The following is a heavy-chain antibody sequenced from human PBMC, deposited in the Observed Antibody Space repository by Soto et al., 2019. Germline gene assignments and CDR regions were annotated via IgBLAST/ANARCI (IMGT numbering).Heavy chain of an antibody. CDR1: GFTFSSYG. D-gene: IGHD6-13*01. CDR3: ARDSPGYSSSWTDPEFVY. Sequence: GGFLRLSCAASGFTFSSYGMHWVRQAPGKGLEWVAVIWYDGSNKYSADSVKGRFTISRDNSKNTLYLQMNSLRAEDTAVYYCARDSPGYSSSWTDPEFVYWGQGTQVTVSS. J-gene: IGHJ4*02. CDR2: IWYDGSNK. V-gene: IGHV3-33*01.